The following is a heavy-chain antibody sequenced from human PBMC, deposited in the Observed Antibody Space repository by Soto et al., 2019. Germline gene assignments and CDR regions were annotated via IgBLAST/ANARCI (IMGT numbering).Heavy chain of an antibody. V-gene: IGHV3-74*01. CDR3: ATDPRDCSDGSCYPYS. J-gene: IGHJ5*02. CDR2: IKSDGSNT. D-gene: IGHD2-15*01. CDR1: VFTFSSYW. Sequence: PGGSLRLSCAASVFTFSSYWMHWVRQTPGKGLVWVARIKSDGSNTYYADSVKGRFTISRDNARNTLCLQMDTLRAEDTAVYYCATDPRDCSDGSCYPYSWGQGTRVTVSS.